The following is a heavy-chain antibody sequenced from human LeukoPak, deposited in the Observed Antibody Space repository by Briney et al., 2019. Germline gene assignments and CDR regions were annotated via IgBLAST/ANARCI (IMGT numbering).Heavy chain of an antibody. CDR1: GFTFSSYS. CDR3: AREEGSTLGFDP. CDR2: ISSSSSYI. J-gene: IGHJ5*02. Sequence: PGGSLRLSCAASGFTFSSYSMNWVRQAPGKGLEWVSSISSSSSYIYYADSVKGRFTISRDNAKNSLYLQMNSLRAEDTAVYYCAREEGSTLGFDPWGQGTLVTVSS. V-gene: IGHV3-21*01. D-gene: IGHD6-13*01.